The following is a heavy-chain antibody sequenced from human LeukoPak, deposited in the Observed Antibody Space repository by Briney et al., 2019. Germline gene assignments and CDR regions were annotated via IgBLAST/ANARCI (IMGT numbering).Heavy chain of an antibody. D-gene: IGHD6-13*01. Sequence: GASVKVSCKASGYTFTNYYIIWVRQAPGQGLEWMGWISAYNGNTNYAQKLQGRVTTTTDTSTTTAYMELRSLRSDDTAVYYCARPSSSWTTDAFDMWGQGTMVTVSS. CDR2: ISAYNGNT. J-gene: IGHJ3*02. CDR1: GYTFTNYY. V-gene: IGHV1-18*01. CDR3: ARPSSSWTTDAFDM.